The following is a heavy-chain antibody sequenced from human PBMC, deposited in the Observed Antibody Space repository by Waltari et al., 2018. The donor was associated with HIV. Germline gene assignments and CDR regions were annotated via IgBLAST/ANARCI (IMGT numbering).Heavy chain of an antibody. CDR1: GFTFDDYA. Sequence: EVQLVESGGGLVQPGRSLRLSCAASGFTFDDYAMHWLRQVPGKGREGVSGISWNGGGIGDADSGKGRFTISRDNAKNSLYLQMNSLRAEDTAMYYCAKDRSGNYYNPWFDPWGQGTLVTVSS. D-gene: IGHD3-10*01. CDR3: AKDRSGNYYNPWFDP. V-gene: IGHV3-9*01. CDR2: ISWNGGGI. J-gene: IGHJ5*02.